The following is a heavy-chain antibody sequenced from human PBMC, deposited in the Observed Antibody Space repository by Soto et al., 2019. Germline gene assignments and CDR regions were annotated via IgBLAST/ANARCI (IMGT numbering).Heavy chain of an antibody. CDR1: GFTFSSYA. CDR3: ARGYYYDSSGPTFDY. J-gene: IGHJ4*02. D-gene: IGHD3-22*01. Sequence: GSLRLSCAASGFTFSSYAMHWVRQAPGKGLEWVAVISYDGSNKYYADSVKGRFTISRDNSKNTLYLQMNSLRAEDTAVYYCARGYYYDSSGPTFDYWGQGTLVTVSS. V-gene: IGHV3-30-3*01. CDR2: ISYDGSNK.